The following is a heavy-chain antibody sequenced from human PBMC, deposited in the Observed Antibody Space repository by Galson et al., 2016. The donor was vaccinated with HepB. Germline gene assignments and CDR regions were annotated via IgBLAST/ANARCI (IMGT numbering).Heavy chain of an antibody. CDR3: ARDPSRWFGESGAFDI. CDR1: GGTFSNYA. J-gene: IGHJ3*02. Sequence: SVKVSCKASGGTFSNYAITWVRQAPGQGLEWMGGIIPIFGTANYAQKFQGRVTITADKSTSTAYMELSSLRSEDTAVYYCARDPSRWFGESGAFDIWGQGTMVTVSS. CDR2: IIPIFGTA. D-gene: IGHD3-10*01. V-gene: IGHV1-69*06.